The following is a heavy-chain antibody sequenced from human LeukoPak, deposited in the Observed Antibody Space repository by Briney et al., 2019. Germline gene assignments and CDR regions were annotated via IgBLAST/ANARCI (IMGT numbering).Heavy chain of an antibody. CDR3: ARDDGGRHTSSLDY. V-gene: IGHV3-23*01. Sequence: GGSLRLSCAASGFTFRSYAMGWVRQAPGKGLEWVSAISSGGGSSYYPDSVKGRFTISRDNAKNSLYLQMDSLRVEDTAVYYCARDDGGRHTSSLDYWGQGTLVAVSS. CDR2: ISSGGGSS. D-gene: IGHD6-6*01. CDR1: GFTFRSYA. J-gene: IGHJ4*02.